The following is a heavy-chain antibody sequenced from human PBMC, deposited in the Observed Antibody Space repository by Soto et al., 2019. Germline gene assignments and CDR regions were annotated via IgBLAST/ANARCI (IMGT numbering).Heavy chain of an antibody. D-gene: IGHD3-9*01. Sequence: SETLSLTCTVSGGSISSYYWSWIRQPPGKGLEWIGYIYYSGSTNYNPSLKSRVTISVDTSKNQFSLKLSSVTAADTAVYYCARLEVISARPLVTSSRFVPWGQGTLASVSS. J-gene: IGHJ5*02. CDR1: GGSISSYY. CDR2: IYYSGST. CDR3: ARLEVISARPLVTSSRFVP. V-gene: IGHV4-59*08.